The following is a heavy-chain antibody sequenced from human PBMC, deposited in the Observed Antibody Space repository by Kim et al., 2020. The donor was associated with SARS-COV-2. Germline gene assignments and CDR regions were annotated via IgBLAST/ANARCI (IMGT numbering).Heavy chain of an antibody. CDR1: GGSFSGYY. V-gene: IGHV4-34*01. D-gene: IGHD2-15*01. CDR3: ARGPGSGGNQNNLDY. J-gene: IGHJ4*02. CDR2: INHSGST. Sequence: SETLSLTCAVYGGSFSGYYWSWIRQPPGKGLEWIGEINHSGSTNYNPSLKSRVTISVDTSKNQFSLKLSSVTAADTAVYYCARGPGSGGNQNNLDYWGQGTLVTVSS.